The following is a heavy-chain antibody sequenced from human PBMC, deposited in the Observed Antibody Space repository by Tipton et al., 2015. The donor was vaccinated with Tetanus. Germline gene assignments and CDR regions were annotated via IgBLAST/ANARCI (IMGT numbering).Heavy chain of an antibody. CDR3: ARASVTILRGVMIRGTGWFDP. D-gene: IGHD3-10*01. CDR2: IYVSGTT. V-gene: IGHV4-39*07. J-gene: IGHJ5*02. Sequence: TLSLTCTVSGGSISGSEYYWGWIRQPPGKGLEWIGSIYVSGTTYYFPSLKSRVTISVDTSKKQFSLKMTSVTAADTAVYFCARASVTILRGVMIRGTGWFDPWGQGTLVTVSS. CDR1: GGSISGSEYY.